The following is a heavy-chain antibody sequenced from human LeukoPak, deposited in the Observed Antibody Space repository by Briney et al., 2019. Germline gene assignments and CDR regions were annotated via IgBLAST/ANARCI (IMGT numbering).Heavy chain of an antibody. V-gene: IGHV3-7*01. Sequence: GGSLRLSCAASGFTFSIYWMSWVRQAPGKGLEWVANIKQDGSEKYYVDSVKGRFTISRDNAKNSLSLQMNSLRAEDTAVYYCARGRCSSASCFFDYWGQGTLVTVSS. J-gene: IGHJ4*02. CDR3: ARGRCSSASCFFDY. CDR2: IKQDGSEK. CDR1: GFTFSIYW. D-gene: IGHD2-2*01.